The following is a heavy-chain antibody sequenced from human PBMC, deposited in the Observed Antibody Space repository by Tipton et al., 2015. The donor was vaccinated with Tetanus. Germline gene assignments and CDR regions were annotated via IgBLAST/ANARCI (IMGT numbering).Heavy chain of an antibody. CDR2: ISPSGNT. CDR3: ARGGRDAYNNPLGAFDV. CDR1: GGSFSNYF. D-gene: IGHD5-24*01. J-gene: IGHJ3*01. V-gene: IGHV4-34*01. Sequence: TLSLTCAVYGGSFSNYFWRWIRQPPGKGLEWIGEISPSGNTNYNPSLKSRVTISADTSRNQFSLTLSSVTAADTAVYYCARGGRDAYNNPLGAFDVWGRGTTVTVS.